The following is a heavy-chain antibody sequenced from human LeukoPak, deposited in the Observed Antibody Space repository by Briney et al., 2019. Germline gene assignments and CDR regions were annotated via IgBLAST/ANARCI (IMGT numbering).Heavy chain of an antibody. Sequence: PSETLSLTCAVYGGSFSGYYWSWIRQPPGKGLEWIGEINHSGSTNYNPSLKSRVTISVDTSKNQFSLKLSSVTAADTAVCYCARAVMVAVAGGRFDYWGQGTLVTVSS. J-gene: IGHJ4*02. CDR2: INHSGST. D-gene: IGHD6-19*01. CDR3: ARAVMVAVAGGRFDY. V-gene: IGHV4-34*01. CDR1: GGSFSGYY.